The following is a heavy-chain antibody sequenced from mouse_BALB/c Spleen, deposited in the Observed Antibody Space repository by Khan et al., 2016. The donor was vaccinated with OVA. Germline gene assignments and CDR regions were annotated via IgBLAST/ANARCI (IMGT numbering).Heavy chain of an antibody. CDR1: GDSITRGY. Sequence: EVQLQESGPSLVKPSQTLSLTCSVTGDSITRGYWNWIRKFPENKLEYMGYIIYTGYTYYNPSPQSRISITRHTSKNQYYLQLNSVTDEDTATYYCARSTYRYAFVYWGQGTLVTVSA. V-gene: IGHV3-8*02. CDR3: ARSTYRYAFVY. J-gene: IGHJ3*01. CDR2: IIYTGYT. D-gene: IGHD2-12*01.